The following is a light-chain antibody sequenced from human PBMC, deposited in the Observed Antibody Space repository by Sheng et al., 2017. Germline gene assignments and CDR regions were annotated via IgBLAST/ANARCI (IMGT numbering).Light chain of an antibody. CDR3: QQYHSYSWA. V-gene: IGKV1-5*03. Sequence: DIQMTQSPSTLSASVGDRVTITCRASQNINPWLAWYQQKPGQAPSLLIYKASTLERGVPSRFSGSRSGTEFTLTISSLRPDDFATYYCQQYHSYSWAFGQGTKVEIK. CDR2: KAS. J-gene: IGKJ1*01. CDR1: QNINPW.